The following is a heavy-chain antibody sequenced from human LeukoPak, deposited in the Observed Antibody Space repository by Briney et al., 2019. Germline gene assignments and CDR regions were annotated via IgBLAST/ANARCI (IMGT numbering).Heavy chain of an antibody. Sequence: GGSLRVSCAASGFTFRSYWMHWVRQAPGKGLVWVSRINTDETITTYADSVRGRFTISRDNAENTLYLQMNSLRVDDTAVYYCARGSWNDRDLDYWGQGTLITVSS. V-gene: IGHV3-74*01. D-gene: IGHD1-1*01. CDR3: ARGSWNDRDLDY. CDR2: INTDETIT. J-gene: IGHJ4*02. CDR1: GFTFRSYW.